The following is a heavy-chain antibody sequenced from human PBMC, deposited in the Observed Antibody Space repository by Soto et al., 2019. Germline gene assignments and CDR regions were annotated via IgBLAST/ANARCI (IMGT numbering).Heavy chain of an antibody. CDR3: ARNEYDSSAYYGSYFYGMDV. D-gene: IGHD3-22*01. V-gene: IGHV3-30-3*01. Sequence: VQLVESGGGLVKPGGSLRLSCAASGFTFITYGIHWVRQAPGEGLEWVAVISYDGSDKYYADSVKGRFTISRDNSKNTLYLQMNSLRAEDTAVYYCARNEYDSSAYYGSYFYGMDVWGQGSTVTVSS. CDR2: ISYDGSDK. J-gene: IGHJ6*02. CDR1: GFTFITYG.